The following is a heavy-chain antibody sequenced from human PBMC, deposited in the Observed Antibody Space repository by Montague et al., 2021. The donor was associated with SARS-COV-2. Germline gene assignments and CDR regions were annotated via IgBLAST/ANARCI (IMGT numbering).Heavy chain of an antibody. V-gene: IGHV4-59*05. Sequence: SETLSLTCGVPSGSINSYYWSWIRQPAGKGLEWIGSIYYSGSTYYNPSLKSRVTISVDTSKNQFSLKLSSVTAADTAVYYCASPTYYYDSSGSDAFDIWGQGTMVTVSS. CDR3: ASPTYYYDSSGSDAFDI. D-gene: IGHD3-22*01. CDR1: SGSINSYY. J-gene: IGHJ3*02. CDR2: IYYSGST.